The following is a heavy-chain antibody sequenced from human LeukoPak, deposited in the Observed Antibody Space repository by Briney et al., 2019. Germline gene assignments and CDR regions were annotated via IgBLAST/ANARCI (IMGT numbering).Heavy chain of an antibody. CDR1: GYSFSNNG. V-gene: IGHV3-33*01. Sequence: AGSLRLSCVASGYSFSNNGMHWVRQAPGKGLEWVSVIWNDGSNKYYAASVKGRCTISRDNSKNTLYLQMNSLRAEDTAVYYCASELLGRAVAGSPFDYWGQGTLVTVSS. CDR2: IWNDGSNK. J-gene: IGHJ4*02. CDR3: ASELLGRAVAGSPFDY. D-gene: IGHD6-19*01.